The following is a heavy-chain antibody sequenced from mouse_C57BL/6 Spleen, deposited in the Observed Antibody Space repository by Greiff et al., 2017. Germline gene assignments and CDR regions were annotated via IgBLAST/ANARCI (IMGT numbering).Heavy chain of an antibody. CDR2: IYPGNSDT. Sequence: EVQLQQSGTVLARPGASVKMSCKTSGYTFTSYWMHWVKQRPGQGLEWIGAIYPGNSDTSYNQKFKGKAKLTAVTSASTAYMELSSLTNEDSAVYYCTRGYGSSGWYFDVWGTGTTVTVSS. D-gene: IGHD1-1*01. V-gene: IGHV1-5*01. CDR1: GYTFTSYW. J-gene: IGHJ1*03. CDR3: TRGYGSSGWYFDV.